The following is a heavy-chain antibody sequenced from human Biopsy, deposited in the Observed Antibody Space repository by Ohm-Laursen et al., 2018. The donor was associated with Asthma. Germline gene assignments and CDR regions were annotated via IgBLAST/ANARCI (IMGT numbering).Heavy chain of an antibody. Sequence: SDTLSLTCRLSSGSGGYMRSGNYYWGWIRQPPGKGLEWIGSIYYSGTTYYNPSLGSRVTVSADTSKNQFSLKLTSVTAADTAVYYCVRGSSSWHHGPFHYYYGLDVWGQGTTATVSS. CDR1: GGYMRSGNYY. V-gene: IGHV4-39*01. CDR3: VRGSSSWHHGPFHYYYGLDV. J-gene: IGHJ6*02. D-gene: IGHD6-13*01. CDR2: IYYSGTT.